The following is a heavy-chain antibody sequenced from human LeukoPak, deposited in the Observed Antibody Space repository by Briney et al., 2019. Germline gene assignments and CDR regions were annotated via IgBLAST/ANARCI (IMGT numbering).Heavy chain of an antibody. Sequence: GGSLRLSCAASGFTFSSYAMSWVRQAPGKGLEWVSAISGSGGSTYYTDSVKGRFTISRDNSKNTLYLQMNSLRAEDTAVYYCAKGLYQLLFSSSDYWGQGTLVTVSS. CDR3: AKGLYQLLFSSSDY. V-gene: IGHV3-23*01. CDR1: GFTFSSYA. CDR2: ISGSGGST. D-gene: IGHD2-2*01. J-gene: IGHJ4*02.